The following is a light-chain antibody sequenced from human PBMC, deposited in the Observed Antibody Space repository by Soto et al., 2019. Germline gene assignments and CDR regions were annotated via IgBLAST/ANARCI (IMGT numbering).Light chain of an antibody. CDR2: DAS. CDR1: QSVSSSY. J-gene: IGKJ2*01. CDR3: QQYGSSPYT. Sequence: EIVLTQSPGTLSLSPGERATLSCRARQSVSSSYLAWYQQKPGQTPRLLIYDASSRATGIPDRFSGSESGTDFTLTISRLEPEDIAVYYCQQYGSSPYTFGQGTKLEIK. V-gene: IGKV3-20*01.